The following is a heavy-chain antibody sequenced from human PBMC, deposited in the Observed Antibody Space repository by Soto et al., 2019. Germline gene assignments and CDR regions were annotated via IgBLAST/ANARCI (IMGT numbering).Heavy chain of an antibody. J-gene: IGHJ6*02. CDR2: IYWDDDE. CDR1: GFSLNTGGVG. CDR3: VRNWRYYGGDYYYRMDA. Sequence: ITLKESGPTLVKPTQTLTLTCTFSGFSLNTGGVGVGWVRQPRGKAMEWLALIYWDDDERYRPSLRSRLNTTKDTSNNQVVLTMTNMDPEDTATYYCVRNWRYYGGDYYYRMDAWGQGTTVTVSS. D-gene: IGHD3-10*01. V-gene: IGHV2-5*02.